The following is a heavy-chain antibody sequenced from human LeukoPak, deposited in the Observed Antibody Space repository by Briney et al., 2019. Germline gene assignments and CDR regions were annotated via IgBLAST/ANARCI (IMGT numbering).Heavy chain of an antibody. CDR1: GDSIFSSSYY. CDR3: ARLKGDIVVVPAAMGTRIDY. J-gene: IGHJ4*02. D-gene: IGHD2-2*01. Sequence: PSETLSLTCTVSGDSIFSSSYYWGWIRQPPGKGLEWIGSIYYSGSTYYNPSLKSRVTISVDTSKNQFSLKLSSVTAADTAVYYCARLKGDIVVVPAAMGTRIDYWGQGTLVTVSS. V-gene: IGHV4-39*01. CDR2: IYYSGST.